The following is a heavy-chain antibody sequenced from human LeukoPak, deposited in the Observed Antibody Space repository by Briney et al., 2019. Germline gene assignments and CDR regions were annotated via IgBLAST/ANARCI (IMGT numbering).Heavy chain of an antibody. Sequence: SETLSLTCTVSGGSISSSSYYWGWIRQPPGKGLGWIGSIYYSGSTYYNPSLKSRVTISVDKSKNQFSLKLSSVTAADTAVYYCARDLFFPFSHHSGSSIYYGMDVWGQGTTVTVSS. CDR2: IYYSGST. V-gene: IGHV4-39*07. J-gene: IGHJ6*02. D-gene: IGHD3-10*01. CDR3: ARDLFFPFSHHSGSSIYYGMDV. CDR1: GGSISSSSYY.